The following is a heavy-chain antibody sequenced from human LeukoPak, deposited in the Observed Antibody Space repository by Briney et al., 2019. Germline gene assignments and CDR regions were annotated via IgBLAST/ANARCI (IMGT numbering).Heavy chain of an antibody. CDR2: INPNTGGT. Sequence: ASVKVSCKASGYTFTGYYIHWVRQAPGEGLEWRGWINPNTGGTNYAQKFQGRVTMTRDTSISTAYMELSRLRSDDTAVYYCARVDRPYSSSVGYWGQGTLVTVSS. CDR1: GYTFTGYY. CDR3: ARVDRPYSSSVGY. D-gene: IGHD6-19*01. J-gene: IGHJ4*02. V-gene: IGHV1-2*02.